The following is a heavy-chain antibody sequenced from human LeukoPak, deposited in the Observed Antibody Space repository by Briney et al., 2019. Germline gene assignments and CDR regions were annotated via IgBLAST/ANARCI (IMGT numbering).Heavy chain of an antibody. CDR1: GYTFTGHY. Sequence: ASVKVSCKASGYTFTGHYMHWVRQAPGQGLEWMGWINPNSGGRDYAQKFQGRVTLTRDTSISTAYMELSRLRSDDTAVYYCARGDYYDSSGYPDCWGQGTLVTVSS. CDR2: INPNSGGR. V-gene: IGHV1-2*02. J-gene: IGHJ4*02. CDR3: ARGDYYDSSGYPDC. D-gene: IGHD3-22*01.